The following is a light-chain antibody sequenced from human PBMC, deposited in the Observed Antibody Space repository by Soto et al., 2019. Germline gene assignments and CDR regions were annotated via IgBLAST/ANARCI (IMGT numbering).Light chain of an antibody. V-gene: IGKV3-11*01. CDR2: DAS. CDR3: QQRSNWTPSFT. CDR1: QSVSNS. J-gene: IGKJ3*01. Sequence: EIVLTQSPATLSLSPGERATLSCRASQSVSNSLAWYQQKPGQAPRLLIYDASNRATGIPARFSGSGSGTDFTITISSLEPEDFSVYYCQQRSNWTPSFTFGPGTKVDIK.